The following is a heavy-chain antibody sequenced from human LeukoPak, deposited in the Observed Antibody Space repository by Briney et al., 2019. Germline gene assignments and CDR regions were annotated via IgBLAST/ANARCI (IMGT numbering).Heavy chain of an antibody. D-gene: IGHD5-24*01. CDR2: INPSGGST. CDR1: GYTFTSYY. Sequence: EASVKVSCKASGYTFTSYYMHWVRQAPGQGLEWMGIINPSGGSTSYAQKFQGRVTVTRDMSTSTVYVELSSLRSEDTAVYYCARDGSGGYNYGSTPSSNYWGQGTLVTVSS. J-gene: IGHJ4*02. CDR3: ARDGSGGYNYGSTPSSNY. V-gene: IGHV1-46*01.